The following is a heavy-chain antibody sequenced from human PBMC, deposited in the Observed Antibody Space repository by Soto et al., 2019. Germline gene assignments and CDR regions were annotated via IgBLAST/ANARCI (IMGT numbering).Heavy chain of an antibody. J-gene: IGHJ3*02. D-gene: IGHD6-13*01. Sequence: PGESLKFSCKGSGYSFTSYWIGWVRQMPGKGLEWMGIIYPGDSDTRYSPSFQGQVTISADKSISTAYLQWSSLKASDTAMYYCARHQYSSSWHDAFDIWGQGTMVTVSS. V-gene: IGHV5-51*01. CDR1: GYSFTSYW. CDR3: ARHQYSSSWHDAFDI. CDR2: IYPGDSDT.